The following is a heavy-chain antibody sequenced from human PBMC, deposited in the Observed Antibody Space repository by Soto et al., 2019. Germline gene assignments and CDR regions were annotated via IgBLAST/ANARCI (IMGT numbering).Heavy chain of an antibody. D-gene: IGHD4-17*01. CDR3: ARRTETDYYGMDV. J-gene: IGHJ6*02. CDR1: GYSFTSYW. V-gene: IGHV5-51*01. Sequence: GESLKISCKGSGYSFTSYWIGWVRQMPGKGLEWMGIIYPGDSDTRYSPSFQGQVTISADRSISTAYLQWSSLKASDTAIYYCARRTETDYYGMDVWGQGTTVTVS. CDR2: IYPGDSDT.